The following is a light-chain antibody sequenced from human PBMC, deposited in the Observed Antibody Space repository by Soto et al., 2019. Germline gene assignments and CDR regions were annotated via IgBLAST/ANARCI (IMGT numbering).Light chain of an antibody. CDR1: QSVSSK. CDR3: QQSNNWPWT. J-gene: IGKJ1*01. V-gene: IGKV3-15*01. CDR2: DAS. Sequence: EIVMTQSPATLSVSPGERATLSCRASQSVSSKLAWYQQKPGQAPRLLIYDASTRATGIPARFSGSGSGTEFTLTISSLQSEDFAVYCCQQSNNWPWTFGQGTNVEIK.